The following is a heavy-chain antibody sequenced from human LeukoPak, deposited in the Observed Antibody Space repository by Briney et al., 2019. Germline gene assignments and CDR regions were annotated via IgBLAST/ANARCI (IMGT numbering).Heavy chain of an antibody. Sequence: SETLSLTCTVSGGSISSYYWSWIRQPPGKGLEWIGYIYYSGSTNYNPSLKSRVTISVDTSKNQFSLKLSSVTAADTAVYYCARVKTKGSYFDYWGQGTLVTVSS. J-gene: IGHJ4*02. V-gene: IGHV4-59*01. CDR1: GGSISSYY. CDR2: IYYSGST. CDR3: ARVKTKGSYFDY. D-gene: IGHD3-10*01.